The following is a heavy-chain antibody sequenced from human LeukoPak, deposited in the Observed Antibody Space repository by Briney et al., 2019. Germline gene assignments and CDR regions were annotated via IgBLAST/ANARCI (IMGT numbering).Heavy chain of an antibody. CDR2: ISYDGSNK. CDR1: GFTFSSYG. D-gene: IGHD3-10*01. J-gene: IGHJ4*02. CDR3: AKDNLWFGELLSYYFDY. V-gene: IGHV3-30*18. Sequence: GGSLRLSCAASGFTFSSYGMHWVRQAPGKGLEWVAVISYDGSNKYYADSVKGRFTISRDNSKNTLYLQMNSLRAEDTAVYYCAKDNLWFGELLSYYFDYWGQGTLVTVSS.